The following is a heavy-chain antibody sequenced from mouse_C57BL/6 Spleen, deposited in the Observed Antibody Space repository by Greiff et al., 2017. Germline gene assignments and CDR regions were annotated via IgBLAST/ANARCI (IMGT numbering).Heavy chain of an antibody. V-gene: IGHV1-58*01. CDR1: GYTFTSYG. Sequence: VQLQQSGAELVRPGSSVKMSCKTSGYTFTSYGINWVKQRPGQGLEWIGYIYIGKGYTEYNEKFKGKATLTSDTSSSTAYMQLSSLTSEDSAIYFCARYYGSSSLFDYWGQGTTLTVSS. D-gene: IGHD1-1*01. J-gene: IGHJ2*01. CDR3: ARYYGSSSLFDY. CDR2: IYIGKGYT.